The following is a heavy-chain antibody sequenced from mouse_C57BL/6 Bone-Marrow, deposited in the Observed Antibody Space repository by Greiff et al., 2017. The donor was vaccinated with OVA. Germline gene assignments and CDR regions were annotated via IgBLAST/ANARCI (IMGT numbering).Heavy chain of an antibody. Sequence: DVKLVESGAELVKPGASVKLSCTASGFNIKDYYMHWVKQRTEQGLEWIGRIDPEDGETKYAPKFQGKATITADTTSNTAYLQLSSLTTEDTAVDYCGYYGRSYWYFDVWGKGTTVTVSS. V-gene: IGHV14-2*01. D-gene: IGHD1-1*01. CDR2: IDPEDGET. CDR3: GYYGRSYWYFDV. J-gene: IGHJ1*03. CDR1: GFNIKDYY.